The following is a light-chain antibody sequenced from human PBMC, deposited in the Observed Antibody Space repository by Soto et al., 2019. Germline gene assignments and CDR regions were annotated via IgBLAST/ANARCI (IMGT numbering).Light chain of an antibody. CDR3: SSYTSSSTLV. Sequence: QSALTQPASVSGSPGQSITISCTGTSSDIGDYSYVSWYQQHPGKAPKLIIYEVTNRPSGVSNRFSGSKSGNTASLTISGLQAEDEADYYCSSYTSSSTLVFGTGTKLTVL. V-gene: IGLV2-14*01. CDR2: EVT. J-gene: IGLJ1*01. CDR1: SSDIGDYSY.